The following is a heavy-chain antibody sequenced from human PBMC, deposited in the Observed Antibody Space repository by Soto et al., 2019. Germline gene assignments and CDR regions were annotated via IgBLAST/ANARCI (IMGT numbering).Heavy chain of an antibody. Sequence: QVQLQESGPGLVKPSQTLSLSCTVSGGSISSAAYYWSWLRQHPGKGLEWIGYISHSGSTYYTPSLKSRVIISADTSKNQFSLNLTSVTAADTAVYYCAREYTYGSNFFDCWGQGALVTVSS. D-gene: IGHD5-18*01. V-gene: IGHV4-31*03. J-gene: IGHJ4*02. CDR3: AREYTYGSNFFDC. CDR2: ISHSGST. CDR1: GGSISSAAYY.